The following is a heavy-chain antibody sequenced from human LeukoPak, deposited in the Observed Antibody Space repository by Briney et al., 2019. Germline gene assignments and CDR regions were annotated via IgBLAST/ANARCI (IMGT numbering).Heavy chain of an antibody. D-gene: IGHD5-12*01. CDR2: FYNSGST. CDR3: ARHLRPGYSGYDSAFDY. Sequence: SETLSLTCTVTGGSIRSYYWSWIRQPPGKGLEWIGYFYNSGSTNYNPSLKSRVTISVDTPKNQLSLKLNSVTATDTAVYYCARHLRPGYSGYDSAFDYWGQGSLVIVSS. J-gene: IGHJ4*02. V-gene: IGHV4-59*08. CDR1: GGSIRSYY.